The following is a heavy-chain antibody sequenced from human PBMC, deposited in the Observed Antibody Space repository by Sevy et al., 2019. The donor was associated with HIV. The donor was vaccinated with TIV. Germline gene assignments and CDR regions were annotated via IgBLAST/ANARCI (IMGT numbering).Heavy chain of an antibody. CDR3: AKAGATKDGMDV. V-gene: IGHV3-23*01. CDR2: ISGSGCST. D-gene: IGHD5-12*01. Sequence: GGSLRLSCAASGFIFRSYAMSWVRQAPGKGLEWVSGISGSGCSTYYADSVKGRFTISRDNFKNTLYLQMNSLGAEDTAVYYCAKAGATKDGMDVWGQGTTVTVSS. J-gene: IGHJ6*02. CDR1: GFIFRSYA.